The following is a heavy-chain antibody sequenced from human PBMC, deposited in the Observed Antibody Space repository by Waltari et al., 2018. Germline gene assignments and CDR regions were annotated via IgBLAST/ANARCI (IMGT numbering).Heavy chain of an antibody. Sequence: QVQLVQSGAEVKKPGASVKVSCKASGYTFTSYDLNWVRQATGQGLEWMGWMNPNSGNTGYAQKFQGRVTITRNTSISTAYMELSSLRSEDTAVYYCARGRGYCSGGSCYYYYYGMDVWGQGTTVTVSS. D-gene: IGHD2-15*01. CDR3: ARGRGYCSGGSCYYYYYGMDV. CDR2: MNPNSGNT. CDR1: GYTFTSYD. V-gene: IGHV1-8*03. J-gene: IGHJ6*02.